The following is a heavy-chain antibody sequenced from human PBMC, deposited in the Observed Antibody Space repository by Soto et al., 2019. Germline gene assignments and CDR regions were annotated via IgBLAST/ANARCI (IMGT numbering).Heavy chain of an antibody. J-gene: IGHJ4*02. CDR1: GGSFSGYY. CDR3: ARGWALRYAY. V-gene: IGHV4-34*01. CDR2: INHSGST. Sequence: QVQLQQWGAGLLKPSETLSLTCAVYGGSFSGYYWSWIRQPPGKGLEWIGEINHSGSTNYNPSLKSRVTISVDTSKNHFSLKLSSVTAADTAVYYCARGWALRYAYWGQGTLVTVSS. D-gene: IGHD3-9*01.